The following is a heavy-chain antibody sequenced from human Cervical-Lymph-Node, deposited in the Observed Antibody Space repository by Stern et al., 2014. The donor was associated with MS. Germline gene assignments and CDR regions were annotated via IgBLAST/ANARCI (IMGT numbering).Heavy chain of an antibody. J-gene: IGHJ5*02. D-gene: IGHD6-13*01. V-gene: IGHV3-33*01. CDR3: ARDGVETQQLENNWFDP. CDR2: IWYDGSNK. Sequence: QVQLVQSGGGVVQPGRSLRLSCAASGFTFSSYGMHWVRQAPGKGLEWVAVIWYDGSNKYYADSVKGRFTISRDNSKNTLYLQMNSLRAEDTAVYYCARDGVETQQLENNWFDPWGQGTLVTVSS. CDR1: GFTFSSYG.